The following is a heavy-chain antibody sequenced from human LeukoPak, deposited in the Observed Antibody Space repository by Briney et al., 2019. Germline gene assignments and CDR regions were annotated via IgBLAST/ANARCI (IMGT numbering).Heavy chain of an antibody. D-gene: IGHD6-13*01. J-gene: IGHJ6*03. CDR2: ISYDGSNK. CDR3: ARVSYYSSSWYRPPDYYYMDV. CDR1: GFTFSSYA. V-gene: IGHV3-30*04. Sequence: PGRSLRLPCAASGFTFSSYAMHWVRQAPGKGLEWVAVISYDGSNKYYADSVKGRFTISRDNSKNTLYLQMNSLRAEDTAVYYCARVSYYSSSWYRPPDYYYMDVWGKGTTVTVSS.